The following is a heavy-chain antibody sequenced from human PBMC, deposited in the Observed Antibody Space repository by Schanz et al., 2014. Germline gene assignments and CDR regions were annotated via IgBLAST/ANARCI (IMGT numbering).Heavy chain of an antibody. CDR3: ARDKGGLIPFDY. V-gene: IGHV3-74*01. CDR1: GFTFSSYW. Sequence: EVQLVESGGELVQPGGSLRLSCAASGFTFSSYWMHWVRQVPGKGPVWVSRINGDGSSTLYADSVKGRFTISRDNAKNTLYLQMNSLRADDTAVYYCARDKGGLIPFDYWGQGTLVAVSS. J-gene: IGHJ4*02. D-gene: IGHD2-15*01. CDR2: INGDGSST.